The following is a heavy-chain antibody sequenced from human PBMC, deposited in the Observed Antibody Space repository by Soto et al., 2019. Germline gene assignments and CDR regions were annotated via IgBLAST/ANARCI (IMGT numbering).Heavy chain of an antibody. J-gene: IGHJ4*02. D-gene: IGHD2-8*01. Sequence: GGSLRLSCAASGFTFSSYAMSWVRQAPGKGLEWVSSISGSGGSTYYADSVKGRFTISRDNSKNTLYLQMNSLRAEDTAVYYCAKEDIVLMVYAHLTHWGQGTLVTVSS. CDR1: GFTFSSYA. CDR3: AKEDIVLMVYAHLTH. V-gene: IGHV3-23*01. CDR2: ISGSGGST.